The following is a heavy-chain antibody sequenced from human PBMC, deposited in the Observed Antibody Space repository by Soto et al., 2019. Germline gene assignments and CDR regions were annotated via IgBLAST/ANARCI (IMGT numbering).Heavy chain of an antibody. J-gene: IGHJ4*02. D-gene: IGHD5-18*01. CDR3: TRGSRDTARVIPLFDF. CDR2: ISSSGTT. V-gene: IGHV4-31*01. CDR1: GGSFNRDGYY. Sequence: QVQLQESGPGLVKPSQTLSLTCTVSGGSFNRDGYYWGRIRQHPEKGLLWIGYISSSGTTYYNPSLRRLIAMSMDTYQNQFSLDLTPVTDADTAVYFCTRGSRDTARVIPLFDFCGERTLITVSS.